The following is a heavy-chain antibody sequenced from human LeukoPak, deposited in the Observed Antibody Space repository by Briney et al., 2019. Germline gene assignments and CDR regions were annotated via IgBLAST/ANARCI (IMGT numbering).Heavy chain of an antibody. Sequence: GGSLRLSCAASGFTFSRSGMHWVRQAPGKGLEWVALIRYDDASQKDYADAVKGRFIISRDNAKNTLYLQMNSLRAEDTAVYYCARELPIPAAGWQIKNWGQGTLVTVSS. D-gene: IGHD6-13*01. CDR3: ARELPIPAAGWQIKN. CDR1: GFTFSRSG. CDR2: IRYDDASQK. J-gene: IGHJ1*01. V-gene: IGHV3-30*02.